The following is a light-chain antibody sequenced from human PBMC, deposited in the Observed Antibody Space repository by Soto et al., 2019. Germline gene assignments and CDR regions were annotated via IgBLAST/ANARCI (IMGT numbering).Light chain of an antibody. J-gene: IGKJ2*01. CDR2: DAS. CDR3: QQYDNVPPNT. Sequence: DLQVTQSPSSLSASVGDSITITCQTSHDISNFLNWYQQKPGKVPKLLIYDASKLEAGVPSRFSGSGSGKDFTFTITSLQAEDVATYYCQQYDNVPPNTFGQGTKLEIK. V-gene: IGKV1-33*01. CDR1: HDISNF.